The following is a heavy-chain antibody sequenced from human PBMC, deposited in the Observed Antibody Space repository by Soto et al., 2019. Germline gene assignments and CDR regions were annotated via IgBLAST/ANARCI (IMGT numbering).Heavy chain of an antibody. CDR3: ARGTYCSGGSCYSFVGYYYYYMDV. V-gene: IGHV4-34*01. Sequence: SETLSLTCAVYGGSFSGYYWSGIRQPPGKGLEWIGEINHSGSTNYNPSLKSRVTISVDTSKNQFSLKLSSVTAADTAVYYCARGTYCSGGSCYSFVGYYYYYMDVWGKGTTVTVS. CDR2: INHSGST. D-gene: IGHD2-15*01. J-gene: IGHJ6*03. CDR1: GGSFSGYY.